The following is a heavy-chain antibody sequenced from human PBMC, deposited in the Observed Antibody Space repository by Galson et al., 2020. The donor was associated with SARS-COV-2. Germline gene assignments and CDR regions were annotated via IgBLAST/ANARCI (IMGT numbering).Heavy chain of an antibody. CDR3: AHRQESDYYTNNVRFDS. CDR1: GFSLSTTGVG. Sequence: SGPTLVKPTQTLTLTCTFSGFSLSTTGVGVGWIRQPPGKALEWLALIYWDGDKRYSPSLKNRLTITKVTSKNQVVLTMTNMDPVDTATYYCAHRQESDYYTNNVRFDSWGQGTRVTVSS. D-gene: IGHD3-10*01. V-gene: IGHV2-5*02. CDR2: IYWDGDK. J-gene: IGHJ4*02.